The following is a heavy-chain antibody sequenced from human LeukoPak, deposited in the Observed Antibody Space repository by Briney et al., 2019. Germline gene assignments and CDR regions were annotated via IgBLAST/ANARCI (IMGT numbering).Heavy chain of an antibody. CDR2: IYGSEST. D-gene: IGHD4-23*01. CDR1: GYPLGRNYF. J-gene: IGHJ5*01. Sequence: PSETLSLTCAVSGYPLGRNYFWGGVRQPPGKRLEWIGRIYGSESTTYNPSLMNRVTISVDTSRNHLSLQLTSATAADTAVYYCARYDSRGSASTRFDSWGQGILVTISS. V-gene: IGHV4-38-2*01. CDR3: ARYDSRGSASTRFDS.